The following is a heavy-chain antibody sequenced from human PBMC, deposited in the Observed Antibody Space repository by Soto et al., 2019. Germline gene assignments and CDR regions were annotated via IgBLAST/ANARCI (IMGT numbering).Heavy chain of an antibody. CDR1: GYTFTSYG. CDR2: ISAYNGNT. J-gene: IGHJ5*02. V-gene: IGHV1-18*01. Sequence: ASVKVSCKASGYTFTSYGISWVRQAPGQGLEWMGWISAYNGNTNYAQKLQGRVTMTTDTSTSTAYMELRSLRSDDTAVYYCARDLPGFSGGWPHAFTAWAQGTLVTVSA. D-gene: IGHD6-25*01. CDR3: ARDLPGFSGGWPHAFTA.